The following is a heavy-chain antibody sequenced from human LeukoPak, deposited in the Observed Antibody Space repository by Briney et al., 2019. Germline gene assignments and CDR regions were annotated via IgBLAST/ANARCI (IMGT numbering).Heavy chain of an antibody. CDR3: AREYYDSSGYYKYFFDY. V-gene: IGHV3-66*01. CDR1: GFTFSSYA. D-gene: IGHD3-22*01. Sequence: GGSLRLSCAASGFTFSSYAMSWVRQAPGKGLEWVSVIYSGGSTFYADSVKGRFTISRDNSKNTLFLQMNSLRAEDTAVYYCAREYYDSSGYYKYFFDYWGQGTLVTVSS. J-gene: IGHJ4*02. CDR2: IYSGGST.